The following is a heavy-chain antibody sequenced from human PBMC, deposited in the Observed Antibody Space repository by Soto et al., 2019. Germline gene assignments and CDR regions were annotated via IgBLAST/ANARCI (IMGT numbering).Heavy chain of an antibody. J-gene: IGHJ1*01. CDR2: INAGNGNT. CDR1: GYTFTSYA. D-gene: IGHD6-19*01. CDR3: ATPTLFSGWFFQH. V-gene: IGHV1-3*01. Sequence: ASVKVSCKASGYTFTSYAMHWVRQAPGQRLEWMGWINAGNGNTKYSQKFQGRVTITRDTSASTAYMELSSLRSEDTAVYYCATPTLFSGWFFQHWGQGTLVTVSS.